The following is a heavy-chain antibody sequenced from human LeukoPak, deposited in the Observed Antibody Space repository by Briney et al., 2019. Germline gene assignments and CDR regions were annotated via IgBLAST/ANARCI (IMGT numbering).Heavy chain of an antibody. V-gene: IGHV5-51*01. CDR1: GYSFTNYW. J-gene: IGHJ3*02. Sequence: GESLKISRQGSGYSFTNYWIGWVRQMPGKGLEWMGIIYAGDSDTRHSPSSDTRYSPSFQGQVTISADKSISTAYLQWSSLKASDTAMYYCARQTVAGSFDIWGQGTMVTVSS. CDR2: IYAGDSDTRHSPSSDT. CDR3: ARQTVAGSFDI. D-gene: IGHD4-23*01.